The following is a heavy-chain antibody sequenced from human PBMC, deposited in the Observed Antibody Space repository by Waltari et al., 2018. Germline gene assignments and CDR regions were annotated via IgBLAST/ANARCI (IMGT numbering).Heavy chain of an antibody. D-gene: IGHD5-12*01. Sequence: QLQLQESGPTLVKPSETLSLTCTVSGGSISRSSYYWGWIRPSPGKGREWIGSIYYSGTTYYNPTLESRVTISGDTSKNQFSLKLSSVTAADTAVYYCVRHWKRNGYRFDPWGQGTLVTVSS. J-gene: IGHJ5*02. CDR1: GGSISRSSYY. CDR3: VRHWKRNGYRFDP. CDR2: IYYSGTT. V-gene: IGHV4-39*01.